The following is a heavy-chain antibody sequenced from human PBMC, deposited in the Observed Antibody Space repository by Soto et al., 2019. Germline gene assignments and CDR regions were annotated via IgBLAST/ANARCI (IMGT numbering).Heavy chain of an antibody. CDR2: INHSGST. CDR1: GGSFSGYY. J-gene: IGHJ4*02. D-gene: IGHD7-27*01. Sequence: QVQLQQWGAGLLKPSETLSLTCAVYGGSFSGYYWSWIRQPPGKGLEWIGEINHSGSTNYNPSLKSRVTISVDTSKNQFSLKLSSVTAADTAVYYCARERENWGPVTDYWGQGTLVTVSS. CDR3: ARERENWGPVTDY. V-gene: IGHV4-34*01.